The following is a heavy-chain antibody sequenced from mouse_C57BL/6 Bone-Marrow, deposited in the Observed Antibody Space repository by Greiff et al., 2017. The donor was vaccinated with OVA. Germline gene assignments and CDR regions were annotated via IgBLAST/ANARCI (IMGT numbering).Heavy chain of an antibody. Sequence: EVKLMESGPGLVKPSQSLSLTCSVTGYSITSGYYWNWIRQFPGNKLEWMGYISYDGSNNYNPSLKNRISITRDTSKNQFFLKLNSVTTEDTATYYCARDDYEGDYWGQGTSVTVSS. CDR2: ISYDGSN. V-gene: IGHV3-6*01. D-gene: IGHD2-13*01. CDR3: ARDDYEGDY. J-gene: IGHJ4*01. CDR1: GYSITSGYY.